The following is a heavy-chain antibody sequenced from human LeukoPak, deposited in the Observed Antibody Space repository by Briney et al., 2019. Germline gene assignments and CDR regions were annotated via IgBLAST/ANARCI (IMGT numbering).Heavy chain of an antibody. CDR1: GFSVGSNY. CDR3: TDAAAA. Sequence: GGFLRLSCAASGFSVGSNYVTWVRQPPGKGLEWVSVIYTDGSTYYADSVKGRFTISRDTSKNTLYLQMNSLRVDDTAMYYCTDAAAAWGQGTLVTVSS. D-gene: IGHD6-25*01. CDR2: IYTDGST. V-gene: IGHV3-66*02. J-gene: IGHJ5*02.